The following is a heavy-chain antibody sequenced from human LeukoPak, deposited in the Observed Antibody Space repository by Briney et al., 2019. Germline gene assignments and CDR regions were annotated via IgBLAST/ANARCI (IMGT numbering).Heavy chain of an antibody. D-gene: IGHD6-6*01. CDR3: ARVEQLVPNYYYGMDV. V-gene: IGHV1-18*01. CDR1: GYTFTSYG. CDR2: ISAYNGNT. Sequence: GASVKVSCKASGYTFTSYGISWVRQAPGQGLEWMGWISAYNGNTNYAQKLQGRVTMTTDTSTSTAYMELRSLRSDDTAVYYCARVEQLVPNYYYGMDVWGQGTTVTVSS. J-gene: IGHJ6*02.